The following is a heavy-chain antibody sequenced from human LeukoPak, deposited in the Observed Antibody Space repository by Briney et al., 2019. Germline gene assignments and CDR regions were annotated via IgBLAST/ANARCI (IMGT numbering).Heavy chain of an antibody. CDR3: ARRWGNIVGVTYEY. CDR2: IYYTGST. D-gene: IGHD3-16*01. Sequence: PSETLSLTCTISGSSITSVSHYWGWIRQPPGKGLEWIGDIYYTGSTYYSPSLRSRVTMSVHTSENQFSLRLNSVSAVDTAVYYCARRWGNIVGVTYEYWGQGTLVTVSS. J-gene: IGHJ4*02. V-gene: IGHV4-39*01. CDR1: GSSITSVSHY.